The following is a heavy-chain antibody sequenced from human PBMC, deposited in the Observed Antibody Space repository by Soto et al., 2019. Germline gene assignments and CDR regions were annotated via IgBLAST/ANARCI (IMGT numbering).Heavy chain of an antibody. CDR2: ISSSATYA. D-gene: IGHD3-22*01. J-gene: IGHJ4*02. CDR1: GFTFSDYY. Sequence: PGGSLRLSCAASGFTFSDYYMSWIRQAPGKGLEWLSYISSSATYAIYADSVKGRFTPSRDNAKNSLYLQMNSLRAEDTAVYYCARNDSSGYLDSWGQGTLVTVSS. CDR3: ARNDSSGYLDS. V-gene: IGHV3-11*06.